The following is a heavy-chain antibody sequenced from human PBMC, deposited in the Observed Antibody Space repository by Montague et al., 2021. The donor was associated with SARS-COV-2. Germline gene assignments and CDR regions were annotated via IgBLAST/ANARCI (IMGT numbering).Heavy chain of an antibody. J-gene: IGHJ5*02. V-gene: IGHV4-34*01. D-gene: IGHD3-16*02. CDR1: GGSFSGYY. CDR3: ARGYDYVWGSYRYLRWFDP. Sequence: SETRSLTCAVYGGSFSGYYWSWIRQPPGKGLEWIGEINHSGSTNYNPSLKSRVTISVDTSKNQFSLKLSSVTAAGTAVYYCARGYDYVWGSYRYLRWFDPWGQGTLVTVSS. CDR2: INHSGST.